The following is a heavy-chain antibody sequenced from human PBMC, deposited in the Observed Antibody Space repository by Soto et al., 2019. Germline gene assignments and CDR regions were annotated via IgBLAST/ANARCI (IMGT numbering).Heavy chain of an antibody. J-gene: IGHJ4*02. CDR2: LGVSDDR. CDR3: ARVTRLPIIATMAEDN. V-gene: IGHV3-21*01. Sequence: VQLLESGGGLVKPGGSLKLSGAASGFTLNLYTINWVRQAPGKGQERVSSLGVSDDRFYADSVKGRFTITSYNAKNSRYLEIPGLTGEDTAVYYCARVTRLPIIATMAEDNWGQATLVTSS. D-gene: IGHD3-10*01. CDR1: GFTLNLYT.